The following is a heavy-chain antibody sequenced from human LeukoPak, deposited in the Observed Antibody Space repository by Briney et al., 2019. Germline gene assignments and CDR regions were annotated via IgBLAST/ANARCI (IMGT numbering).Heavy chain of an antibody. CDR2: FDPEDGET. D-gene: IGHD3-22*01. V-gene: IGHV1-24*01. J-gene: IGHJ3*01. CDR1: GYTLTELS. CDR3: ARDLIVVVGDVFDL. Sequence: ASVKVSCKVSGYTLTELSMHWVRQAPGKGLEWMGGFDPEDGETIYAQNLQDRVTMTTDTPTNTAYMELRSLRSDDTAVYYCARDLIVVVGDVFDLWGQGTMVTVSS.